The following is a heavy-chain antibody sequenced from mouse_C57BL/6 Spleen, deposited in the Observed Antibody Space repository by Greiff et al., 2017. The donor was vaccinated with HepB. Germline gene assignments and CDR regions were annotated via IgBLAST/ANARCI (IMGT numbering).Heavy chain of an antibody. CDR3: TRVTAQASYWYFDV. CDR2: ISSGGDYI. J-gene: IGHJ1*03. Sequence: EVMLVESGEGLVKPGGSLKLSCAASGFTFSSYAMSWVRQTPEKRLEWVAYISSGGDYIYYADTVKGRFTISRDNARNTLYLQMSSLKSEDTAMYYCTRVTAQASYWYFDVWGTGTTVTVSS. D-gene: IGHD3-2*02. CDR1: GFTFSSYA. V-gene: IGHV5-9-1*02.